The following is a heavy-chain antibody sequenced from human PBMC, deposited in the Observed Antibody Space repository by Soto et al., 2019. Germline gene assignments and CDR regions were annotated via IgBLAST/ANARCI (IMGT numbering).Heavy chain of an antibody. V-gene: IGHV4-39*01. CDR2: MYYSGNS. J-gene: IGHJ2*01. D-gene: IGHD1-26*01. Sequence: QLQLQESGPGLVKPSETLSLTCTVSGGSISSSSYYWGWIRQPPGKGLEWIGSMYYSGNSYYNPSLKSRVTISVDTSKNQFSLKLSSVTAADTAVYYCARPSIVGAMSYWIFDLWGRGTLVTVSS. CDR1: GGSISSSSYY. CDR3: ARPSIVGAMSYWIFDL.